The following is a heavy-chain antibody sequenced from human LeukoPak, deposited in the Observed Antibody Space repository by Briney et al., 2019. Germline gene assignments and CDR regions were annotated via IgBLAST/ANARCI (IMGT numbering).Heavy chain of an antibody. CDR1: GYTFTSYG. Sequence: GASVKVSCKASGYTFTSYGISWVRQAPGQGLEWMGWISAYNGNTHYAQKLQGRVTMTTDTSTSTVYMELRSLRSDDTAVYYCAREGAVISFDYWGQGTLVTVSS. CDR2: ISAYNGNT. D-gene: IGHD3-16*02. J-gene: IGHJ4*02. V-gene: IGHV1-18*01. CDR3: AREGAVISFDY.